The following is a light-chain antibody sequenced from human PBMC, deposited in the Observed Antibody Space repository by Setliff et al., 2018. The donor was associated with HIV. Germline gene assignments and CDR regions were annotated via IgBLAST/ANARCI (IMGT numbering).Light chain of an antibody. J-gene: IGLJ1*01. CDR1: RSDIGGSNY. CDR3: NSYTGSGTHV. CDR2: DVH. V-gene: IGLV2-14*03. Sequence: QSALTQPASVPGSPGRSITISCTGSRSDIGGSNYVSWYQQHPGKAPKLIIYDVHNRPSGVSNRFSGSKSDNTASLTISGLQAEDEADYYCNSYTGSGTHVFGGGTKVTVL.